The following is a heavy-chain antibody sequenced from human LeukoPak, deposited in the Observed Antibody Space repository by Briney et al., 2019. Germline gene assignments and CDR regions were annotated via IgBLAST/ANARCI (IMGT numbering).Heavy chain of an antibody. CDR3: ARAIMITFGGVIVIGYFDY. Sequence: SGTLSLTCAVSGDSIGSPYWWSWVRQSPGKGLEWVGESYHNGITNYHPALKSRVNISIDKSKQHFSLRLSSVTAADTAVYYCARAIMITFGGVIVIGYFDYWGQGTLVTVSS. V-gene: IGHV4-4*02. CDR1: GDSIGSPYW. CDR2: SYHNGIT. D-gene: IGHD3-16*02. J-gene: IGHJ4*02.